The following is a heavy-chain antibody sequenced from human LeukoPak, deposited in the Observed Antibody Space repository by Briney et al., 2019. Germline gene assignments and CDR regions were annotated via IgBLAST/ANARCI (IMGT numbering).Heavy chain of an antibody. CDR1: GFTFSDAW. CDR2: ISSSSSYI. V-gene: IGHV3-21*01. J-gene: IGHJ4*02. D-gene: IGHD3-10*01. CDR3: ARVPVRGVIEYFDY. Sequence: GGSLRLSCAVSGFTFSDAWMSWVRQAAGKGLEWVSSISSSSSYIYYADSVKGRFTISRDNAKNSLYLQMNSLRAEDTAVYYCARVPVRGVIEYFDYWGQGTLVTVSS.